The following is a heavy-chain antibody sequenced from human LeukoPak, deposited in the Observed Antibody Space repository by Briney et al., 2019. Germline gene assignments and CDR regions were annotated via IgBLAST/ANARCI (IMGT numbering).Heavy chain of an antibody. V-gene: IGHV1-3*01. CDR1: GYTFTNYA. Sequence: ASVKVSCKASGYTFTNYALHWVRQAPGQRLEWMGWINAGDGNTKYSQKFRGRVTITRDTSAGTAYMELSSLRSEDTAVYYCAKEEVGATFDYWGQGALVTVSS. CDR2: INAGDGNT. J-gene: IGHJ4*02. D-gene: IGHD1-26*01. CDR3: AKEEVGATFDY.